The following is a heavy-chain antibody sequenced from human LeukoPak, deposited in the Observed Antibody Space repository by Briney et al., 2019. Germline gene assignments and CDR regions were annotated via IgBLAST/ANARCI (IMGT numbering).Heavy chain of an antibody. V-gene: IGHV4-59*08. Sequence: SETLSLTCTVSGGSITRYYWSWIRQPPGKGLEWIGYIYYSGSTNYNPSLKSRVTISVDTSKNQFSLKLSSVTAADTAVYYCARVARVEGDFDLWGRGTLVTVSS. D-gene: IGHD5-12*01. CDR2: IYYSGST. J-gene: IGHJ2*01. CDR1: GGSITRYY. CDR3: ARVARVEGDFDL.